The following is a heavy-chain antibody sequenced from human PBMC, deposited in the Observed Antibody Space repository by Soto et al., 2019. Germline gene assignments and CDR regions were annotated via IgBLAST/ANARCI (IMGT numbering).Heavy chain of an antibody. J-gene: IGHJ3*02. CDR3: ARGYYYDSSGAPDAFDI. CDR1: RYSFTSYW. CDR2: IYPGDSDT. D-gene: IGHD3-22*01. Sequence: GESLKISCNGSRYSFTSYWIGWVRQMPGKGLEWMGIIYPGDSDTRYSPSFQGQVTISADKSISTAYLQWSSLKASDTAMYYCARGYYYDSSGAPDAFDIWGQGTMVTVSS. V-gene: IGHV5-51*01.